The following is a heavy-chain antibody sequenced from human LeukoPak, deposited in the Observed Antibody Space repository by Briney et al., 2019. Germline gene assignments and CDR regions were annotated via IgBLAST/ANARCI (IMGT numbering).Heavy chain of an antibody. Sequence: GGSLRLSCEASGFIFSSYALHWVRQVPGVGLEWVAVISYDGTKKYYADSVKGRFTISRDNSKNTLSLQMNSLRGDDTAVFYCARDPGLGYRSGWYQDYFDYWGQGTLVTVSS. CDR2: ISYDGTKK. V-gene: IGHV3-30-3*01. J-gene: IGHJ4*02. CDR3: ARDPGLGYRSGWYQDYFDY. D-gene: IGHD6-19*01. CDR1: GFIFSSYA.